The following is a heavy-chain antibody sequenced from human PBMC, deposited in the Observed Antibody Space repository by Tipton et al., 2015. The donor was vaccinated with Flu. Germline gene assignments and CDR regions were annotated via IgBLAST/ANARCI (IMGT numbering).Heavy chain of an antibody. CDR3: ARHPDSAFDF. V-gene: IGHV3-7*01. CDR2: MNQDGSVN. CDR1: GFNFKSYW. D-gene: IGHD2-15*01. Sequence: GSLRLSCAASGFNFKSYWVTWVRQAPGKGLEWVANMNQDGSVNYCVDSVKGRFTMSRDNVKNSLYLQMNSLRAEDTAVYYCARHPDSAFDFRGQGTLVTVSS. J-gene: IGHJ4*02.